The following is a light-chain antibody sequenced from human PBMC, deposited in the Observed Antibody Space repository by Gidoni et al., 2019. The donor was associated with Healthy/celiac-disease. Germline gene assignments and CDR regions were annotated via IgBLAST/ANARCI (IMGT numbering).Light chain of an antibody. Sequence: QADLTQPASVSGSPGTSITISCTGTSSDVCSYNYVSWYQQHPGKAPKLMIYYVSNRPPWVSIRFSGSKSGTTASLTTSVLQAEDDADDYCSSYTSSLTWVFGGGTKLPVL. J-gene: IGLJ3*02. CDR3: SSYTSSLTWV. CDR2: YVS. CDR1: SSDVCSYNY. V-gene: IGLV2-14*03.